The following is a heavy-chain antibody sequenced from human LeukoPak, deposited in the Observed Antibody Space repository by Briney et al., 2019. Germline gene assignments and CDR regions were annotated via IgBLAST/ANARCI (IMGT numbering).Heavy chain of an antibody. J-gene: IGHJ5*01. D-gene: IGHD3-22*01. Sequence: PGGSLRLSCLASGFTFRDYYMTWIRQAPGKGLEWISFISSRGTTTDYADSVKGRFTISRDNANSSLFLQMNSLRAEDTAIYYCARGKGYDRIYPGWFDSWGQGTLVSVSS. V-gene: IGHV3-11*04. CDR2: ISSRGTTT. CDR1: GFTFRDYY. CDR3: ARGKGYDRIYPGWFDS.